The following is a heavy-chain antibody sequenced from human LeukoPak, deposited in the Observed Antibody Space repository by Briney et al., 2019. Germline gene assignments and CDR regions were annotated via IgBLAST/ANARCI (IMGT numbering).Heavy chain of an antibody. CDR3: AKGGYYDLDAFDI. V-gene: IGHV3-20*04. Sequence: GGSLRLSCAASGFTFDDSVMSWVRQAPGKGLEWASSINWNGGSTGYADSVKGRFTISRDNAKNSLYLQMNSLRAEDTALYYCAKGGYYDLDAFDIWGQGKMVTVSS. CDR1: GFTFDDSV. J-gene: IGHJ3*02. CDR2: INWNGGST. D-gene: IGHD1-26*01.